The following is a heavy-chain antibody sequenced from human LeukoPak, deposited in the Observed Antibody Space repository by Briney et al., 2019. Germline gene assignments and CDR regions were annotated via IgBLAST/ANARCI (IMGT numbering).Heavy chain of an antibody. D-gene: IGHD2-21*02. V-gene: IGHV5-51*01. J-gene: IGHJ3*02. Sequence: GESLKISCKGSGYTLSNFWIGWVRQKPGKGLERMGIIYVGDSDKRYSPSFEGQVTISADKSINTVYLQWKSLKASDTAMYYCARHGMLVTGTAFDIWGQGTMVTVSS. CDR2: IYVGDSDK. CDR1: GYTLSNFW. CDR3: ARHGMLVTGTAFDI.